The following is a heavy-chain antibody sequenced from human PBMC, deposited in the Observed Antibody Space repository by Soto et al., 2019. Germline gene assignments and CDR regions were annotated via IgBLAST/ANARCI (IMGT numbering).Heavy chain of an antibody. J-gene: IGHJ4*02. D-gene: IGHD2-2*01. CDR2: ISSGGDSP. Sequence: EVQLVESGGGLAQPGGSRRLSCAASGFTFSSYEMNWVRQAPGKTLEWISYISSGGDSPHYADSVKGRFTISRDNAKNSLYLQMNSLRVEDTAVYYCARVYCSTPTCHVQAFDSWGQGTLVTVSS. V-gene: IGHV3-48*03. CDR3: ARVYCSTPTCHVQAFDS. CDR1: GFTFSSYE.